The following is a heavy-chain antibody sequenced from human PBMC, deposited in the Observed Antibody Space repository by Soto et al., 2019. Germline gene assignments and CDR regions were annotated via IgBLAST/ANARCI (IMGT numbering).Heavy chain of an antibody. D-gene: IGHD3-10*01. CDR1: GGSISSSSYY. CDR2: IYYSGST. Sequence: SETLSLTCTVSGGSISSSSYYWGWIRQPPGKGLEWIGSIYYSGSTYYNPSLKSRVTISVDTSKNQFSLKLSSVTAADTAVYYCARQAIRGSGSYKWGQGTLVTVSS. V-gene: IGHV4-39*01. J-gene: IGHJ4*02. CDR3: ARQAIRGSGSYK.